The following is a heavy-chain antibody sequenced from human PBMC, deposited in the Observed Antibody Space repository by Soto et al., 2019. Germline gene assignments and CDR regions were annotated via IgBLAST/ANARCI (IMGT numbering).Heavy chain of an antibody. CDR1: GFTFSSYS. CDR3: ARERYCSGGSCSGPRRGGSPNWFGP. CDR2: ISSSRSAI. Sequence: EVQLVESGGGLVQPGGSLRLSCAASGFTFSSYSMNWVRQAPGKGLVWVSYISSSRSAIYYADSVTGRFTISRNNAKNMLYLEMNSLRAEDKPVYYCARERYCSGGSCSGPRRGGSPNWFGPWGQRTLVTVSS. J-gene: IGHJ5*02. D-gene: IGHD2-15*01. V-gene: IGHV3-48*01.